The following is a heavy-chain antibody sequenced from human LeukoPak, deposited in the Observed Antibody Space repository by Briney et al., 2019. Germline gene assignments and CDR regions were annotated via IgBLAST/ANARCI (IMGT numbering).Heavy chain of an antibody. J-gene: IGHJ4*02. D-gene: IGHD6-19*01. CDR3: ARERNLEIAVAGTIFNY. CDR1: GFTVSSNY. CDR2: IYSGGST. V-gene: IGHV3-66*01. Sequence: GGSLRLSCAASGFTVSSNYMSWVRQAPGKGLEWVSVIYSGGSTYYADSVKDRFTISRDNSKNMLYLQMKSLRAEDTAVYYCARERNLEIAVAGTIFNYWGQGTLVTVSS.